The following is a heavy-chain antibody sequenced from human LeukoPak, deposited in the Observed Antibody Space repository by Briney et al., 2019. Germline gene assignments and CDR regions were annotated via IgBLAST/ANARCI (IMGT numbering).Heavy chain of an antibody. CDR3: ARMRPAYYYYGMDV. CDR2: IYYSGST. Sequence: SETLSLTCTVSGGSISSYYWSWIRQPPGKGLEWIGYIYYSGSTNYNPSLKSRVTISVDTSKNQFSLKLSSVTAADTAVYYCARMRPAYYYYGMDVWGQGTTVTVSS. J-gene: IGHJ6*02. V-gene: IGHV4-59*08. D-gene: IGHD6-25*01. CDR1: GGSISSYY.